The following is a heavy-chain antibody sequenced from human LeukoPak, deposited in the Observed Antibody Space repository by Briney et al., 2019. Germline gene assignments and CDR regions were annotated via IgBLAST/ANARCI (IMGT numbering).Heavy chain of an antibody. CDR3: ARDRGWRQNDN. CDR2: INGDGSAT. Sequence: GGSLRLSCAASGFTFNNYWIQWVRQTPGKGLVWVSIINGDGSATNYADSVQGRFTISRDNAKNTLYLQMTSLRAEDTALYYCARDRGWRQNDNWGQGTLVTVSS. J-gene: IGHJ4*02. V-gene: IGHV3-74*01. CDR1: GFTFNNYW. D-gene: IGHD5-24*01.